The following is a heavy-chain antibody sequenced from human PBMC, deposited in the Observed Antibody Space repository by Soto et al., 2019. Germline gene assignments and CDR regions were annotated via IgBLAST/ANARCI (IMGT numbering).Heavy chain of an antibody. Sequence: PSETLSLTCAVYGGSFSGYYWSWIRQPPGKGLEWIGEINHSGSTNYNPSLKSRVTISVDTSKNQFSLKLSSVTAADTAVYYCARVKCSSTSCYGANWFDPWGQGTLVTVSS. CDR1: GGSFSGYY. CDR2: INHSGST. J-gene: IGHJ5*02. V-gene: IGHV4-34*09. CDR3: ARVKCSSTSCYGANWFDP. D-gene: IGHD2-2*01.